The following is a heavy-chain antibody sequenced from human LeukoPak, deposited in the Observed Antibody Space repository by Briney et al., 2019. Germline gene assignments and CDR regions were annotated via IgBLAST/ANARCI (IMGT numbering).Heavy chain of an antibody. J-gene: IGHJ4*02. CDR1: GGSFSGYY. D-gene: IGHD6-6*01. V-gene: IGHV4-34*01. CDR3: ARAVAARRRAFDY. CDR2: INHSGST. Sequence: TSETLSLTCAVYGGSFSGYYWSWIRQPPGKGLEWIGEINHSGSTNYNPSLKSRVTISVDTSKNQFSLKLSSVTAADTAVYYCARAVAARRRAFDYWGQGTLVTVSS.